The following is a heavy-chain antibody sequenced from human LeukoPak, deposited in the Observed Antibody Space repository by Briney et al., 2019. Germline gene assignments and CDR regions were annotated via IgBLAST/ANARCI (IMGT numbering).Heavy chain of an antibody. Sequence: GGSLRLSCAASGFTFSKYAMSWVRQAPGKGLEWVSAISDSGGSTYYADSVKGRFTISRDNSKNTLYLQMNSLRAEDTAIYYCAKRVEYSSSSGGYFVYWGQGTLVTVSS. J-gene: IGHJ4*02. CDR3: AKRVEYSSSSGGYFVY. CDR2: ISDSGGST. V-gene: IGHV3-23*01. D-gene: IGHD6-6*01. CDR1: GFTFSKYA.